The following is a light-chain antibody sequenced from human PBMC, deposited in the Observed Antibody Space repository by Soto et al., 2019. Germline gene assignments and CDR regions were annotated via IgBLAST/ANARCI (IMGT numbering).Light chain of an antibody. J-gene: IGKJ5*01. CDR2: EVF. CDR3: MQTIQVPSIA. V-gene: IGKV2D-29*01. Sequence: EIVMTQSPLSLSATPGQPASISCKSSQSLLHTNGKTYLYWYVQKSGQPPKLLIYEVFNRFSGVSGRFSGSGAGTDFTLKISRVEAEDVGVYYCMQTIQVPSIAFGQGTRLEIK. CDR1: QSLLHTNGKTY.